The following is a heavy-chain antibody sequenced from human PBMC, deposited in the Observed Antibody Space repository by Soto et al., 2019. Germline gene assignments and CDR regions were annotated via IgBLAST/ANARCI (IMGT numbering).Heavy chain of an antibody. V-gene: IGHV5-51*01. J-gene: IGHJ4*02. Sequence: GESLKISCQGSGYSFIGYWVAWLRHMPGNGLEWMGIIYPVDSDTRYSPSFEGQVTISADRSISTAYLHWNSLRASDTAIYYCVRAGRARYGGYFDYWGQGTLVTVSS. D-gene: IGHD5-18*01. CDR2: IYPVDSDT. CDR1: GYSFIGYW. CDR3: VRAGRARYGGYFDY.